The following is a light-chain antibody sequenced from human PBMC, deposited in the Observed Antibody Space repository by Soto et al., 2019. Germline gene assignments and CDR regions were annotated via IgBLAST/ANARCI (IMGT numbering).Light chain of an antibody. J-gene: IGKJ2*01. CDR1: QSVSSSN. CDR2: GAS. Sequence: EIVLTQSPGTLSLSPGEGATLSCRASQSVSSSNLAWYQQKPGQAPRLLIYGASSRATGIPDRFSGSGSGTVFTLTISRLEPEDFAVYYCQQYGSSPFGQGTKLEIK. V-gene: IGKV3-20*01. CDR3: QQYGSSP.